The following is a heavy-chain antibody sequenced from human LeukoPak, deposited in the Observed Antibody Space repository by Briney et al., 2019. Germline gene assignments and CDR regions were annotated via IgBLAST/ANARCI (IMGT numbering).Heavy chain of an antibody. D-gene: IGHD1-26*01. CDR2: IYSGGST. Sequence: PGGSLRLSCAASGFTVINTYMSWVRQAPGKGLEWVSVIYSGGSTYYADSVKGRFTISRDNSKNTLYLQLNSLRAEDTAVYHCARGGENYYAYHYWGQGTLVTVSS. CDR3: ARGGENYYAYHY. CDR1: GFTVINTY. J-gene: IGHJ4*02. V-gene: IGHV3-53*01.